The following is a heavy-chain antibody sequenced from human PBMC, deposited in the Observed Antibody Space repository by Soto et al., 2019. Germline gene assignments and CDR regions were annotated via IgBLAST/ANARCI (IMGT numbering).Heavy chain of an antibody. V-gene: IGHV4-34*01. J-gene: IGHJ4*02. CDR3: ARGRMWDIVVVPAAMGTSYFDY. CDR1: GGSFSGYY. D-gene: IGHD2-2*01. Sequence: QVQLQQWGAGLLKPSETLSLTCAVYGGSFSGYYWSWIRQPPGKGLEWIGEINQSGSTNYNPSLKSRVTVSVDTSNDRSSRKLSCVTAADTAVYYCARGRMWDIVVVPAAMGTSYFDYWGQGTLVTVSS. CDR2: INQSGST.